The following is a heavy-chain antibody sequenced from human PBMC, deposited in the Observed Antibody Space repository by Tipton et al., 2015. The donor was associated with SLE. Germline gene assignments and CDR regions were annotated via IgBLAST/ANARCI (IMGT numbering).Heavy chain of an antibody. Sequence: TLSLTCTVSGGSITNYYWGWIRQPAGKGLEWIGHIYTSGSTKYNPSLQSRVTISVDTSKNQFSLKLTAVTAADTAVYYCATSPLTLWGQGTLVTVSS. J-gene: IGHJ4*02. CDR1: GGSITNYY. CDR3: ATSPLTL. V-gene: IGHV4-4*07. CDR2: IYTSGST. D-gene: IGHD2-2*01.